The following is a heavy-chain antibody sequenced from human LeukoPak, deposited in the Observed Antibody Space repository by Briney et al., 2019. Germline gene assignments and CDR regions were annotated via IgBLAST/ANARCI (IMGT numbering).Heavy chain of an antibody. V-gene: IGHV1-69*13. J-gene: IGHJ6*02. CDR2: IIPIFGTA. CDR3: ASLNDYGGNFYYYGMDV. Sequence: ASVKVSCKASGGTFSSYVISWVRQAPGQGLEWMGGIIPIFGTANYAQKFQGRVTITADESTSTAYMELSSLRSEDTAVYYCASLNDYGGNFYYYGMDVWGQGTTVTVSS. D-gene: IGHD4-23*01. CDR1: GGTFSSYV.